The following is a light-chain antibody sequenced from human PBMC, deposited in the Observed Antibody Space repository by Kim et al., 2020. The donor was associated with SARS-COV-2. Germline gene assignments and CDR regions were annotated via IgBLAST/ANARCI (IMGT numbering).Light chain of an antibody. J-gene: IGKJ5*01. V-gene: IGKV1-5*03. CDR2: KAS. CDR1: QSISTW. CDR3: QQYNSYSIT. Sequence: DIQMTQSPSTLSASVGDRVTITCRASQSISTWLAWYQQKPGKAPNLLIYKASTLERGVPPRFSGSGSGTEFTLTISSLRPDDFATYYCQQYNSYSITFGQGTRLEIK.